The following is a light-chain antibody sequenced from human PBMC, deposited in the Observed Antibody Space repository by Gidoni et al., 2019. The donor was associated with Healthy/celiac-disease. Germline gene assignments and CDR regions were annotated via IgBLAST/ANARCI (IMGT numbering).Light chain of an antibody. CDR2: EVS. Sequence: QSALTQPPYASGSPGPSVPISCTGTSSDVGGYNYVSWYQQHPGKAPTLMIYEVSKRPSGVPDRFSGSKSGNTASLTVSGLQAEDEADYYCSSYAGSNNLVFGGGTKLTVL. CDR1: SSDVGGYNY. V-gene: IGLV2-8*01. CDR3: SSYAGSNNLV. J-gene: IGLJ2*01.